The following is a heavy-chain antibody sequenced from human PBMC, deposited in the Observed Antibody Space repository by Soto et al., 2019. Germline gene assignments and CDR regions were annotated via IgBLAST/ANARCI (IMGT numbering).Heavy chain of an antibody. J-gene: IGHJ4*02. CDR2: ISWDGRST. V-gene: IGHV3-43*01. D-gene: IGHD4-4*01. Sequence: GSLRLSCAASGFAFDDYSMHWVRQAPGKGLEWVSLISWDGRSTYYADSVRGRFTISRDNSKNSLYLQMNSLTTEDTAVYYCGKDGSVTDYTYLDYWGQGALVTVSS. CDR1: GFAFDDYS. CDR3: GKDGSVTDYTYLDY.